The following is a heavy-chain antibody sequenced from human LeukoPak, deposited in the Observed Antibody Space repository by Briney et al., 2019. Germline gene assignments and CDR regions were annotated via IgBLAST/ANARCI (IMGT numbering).Heavy chain of an antibody. Sequence: GGSLRLSCAASRFTFSSYWMSWVRQAPGKGLEWVANIKQDGSEKYYVDSVKGRFTISRDNAKNSLYLQMNSQRGEDTAVYYCARDLYSYGSGSYGVWGQGTTVTVSS. D-gene: IGHD3-10*01. V-gene: IGHV3-7*03. J-gene: IGHJ6*02. CDR1: RFTFSSYW. CDR3: ARDLYSYGSGSYGV. CDR2: IKQDGSEK.